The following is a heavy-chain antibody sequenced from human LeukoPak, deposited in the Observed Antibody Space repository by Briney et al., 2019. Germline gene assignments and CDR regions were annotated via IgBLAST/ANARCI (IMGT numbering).Heavy chain of an antibody. Sequence: SETLSLTCNVSGGSITGSYWTWIRQPPGKGLEWLGDIFYSGSTNYSPSLKSRLTILVDTSTNQFTQKLRSVTAADTAVYFCARVIRGVVTSNWFDPWGQGTLVTVSS. J-gene: IGHJ5*02. CDR2: IFYSGST. CDR3: ARVIRGVVTSNWFDP. D-gene: IGHD2-21*02. CDR1: GGSITGSY. V-gene: IGHV4-59*01.